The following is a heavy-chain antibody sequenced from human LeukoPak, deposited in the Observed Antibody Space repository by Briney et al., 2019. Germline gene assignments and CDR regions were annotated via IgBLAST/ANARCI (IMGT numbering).Heavy chain of an antibody. J-gene: IGHJ2*01. V-gene: IGHV3-13*01. CDR3: TREFCGSRAACAGGFYYDV. CDR2: IGVTGDT. Sequence: PGGSLRLSCAASGFTFSSYYFHWVRQAPGKGLEWVSAIGVTGDTYYSASVKGRFTISRENAANSLYLQMHSLRAGDTALYYCTREFCGSRAACAGGFYYDVWGRGTLVTVSS. CDR1: GFTFSSYY. D-gene: IGHD2-15*01.